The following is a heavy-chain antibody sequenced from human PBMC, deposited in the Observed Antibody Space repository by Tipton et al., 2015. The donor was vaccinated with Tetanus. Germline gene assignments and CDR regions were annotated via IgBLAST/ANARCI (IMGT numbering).Heavy chain of an antibody. CDR3: ARLGYCSGGSCYLIDY. J-gene: IGHJ4*02. Sequence: QLVQSGAEVKKPGESLKISCKVSGYNFTLYWIGWVRQMPGKGLEWMGSIYPRDSNARYSPSFQGQVTISADTSISTAYLQWSSLKASDTAMYYGARLGYCSGGSCYLIDYWGQGTLVTVSS. CDR1: GYNFTLYW. CDR2: IYPRDSNA. V-gene: IGHV5-51*01. D-gene: IGHD2-15*01.